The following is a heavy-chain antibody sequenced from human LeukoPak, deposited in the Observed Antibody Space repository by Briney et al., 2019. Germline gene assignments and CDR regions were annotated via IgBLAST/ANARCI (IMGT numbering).Heavy chain of an antibody. J-gene: IGHJ6*02. CDR3: AKKRDSSSTSWGGYYYYGMDV. Sequence: PGGSLRLSCAASGFTFSSYAMHWVRQAPGKGLEWVAVISYDGTNYYYADSVKGRFTISRDNSKNTLYLQMNSLRAEDTAVYYCAKKRDSSSTSWGGYYYYGMDVWGQGTTVTVSS. CDR1: GFTFSSYA. D-gene: IGHD2-2*01. V-gene: IGHV3-30-3*01. CDR2: ISYDGTNY.